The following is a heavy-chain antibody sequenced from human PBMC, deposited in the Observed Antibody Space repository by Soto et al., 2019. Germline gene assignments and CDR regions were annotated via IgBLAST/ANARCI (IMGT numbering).Heavy chain of an antibody. CDR1: GGSFSGYY. CDR2: INHSGST. D-gene: IGHD2-2*01. Sequence: SETLSLTCAVYGGSFSGYYWSWIRQPPGKGLEWIGEINHSGSTNYNPSLKSRVTISVDTSKNQFSLKLSSVTAADTAVYYCARDDIVVVPAAQGANWFDPWGQGTLVTVSS. CDR3: ARDDIVVVPAAQGANWFDP. J-gene: IGHJ5*02. V-gene: IGHV4-34*01.